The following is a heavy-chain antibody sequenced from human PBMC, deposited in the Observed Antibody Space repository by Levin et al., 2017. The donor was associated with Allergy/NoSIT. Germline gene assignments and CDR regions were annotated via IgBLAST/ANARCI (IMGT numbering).Heavy chain of an antibody. CDR3: AIEISGTYQFAY. CDR1: AFTSSIYA. CDR2: IGGSAGST. D-gene: IGHD3-10*01. J-gene: IGHJ4*02. V-gene: IGHV3-23*01. Sequence: GESLKISCEASAFTSSIYAMSWVRQAPGKGLEWVSAIGGSAGSTFYADSVKGRFTISMDTSKNTLFLQMNILRAEDTAVYYCAIEISGTYQFAYWGQGTLVTVSS.